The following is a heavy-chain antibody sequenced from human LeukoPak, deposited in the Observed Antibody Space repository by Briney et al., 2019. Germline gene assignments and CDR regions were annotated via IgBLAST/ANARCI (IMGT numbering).Heavy chain of an antibody. Sequence: GGPLRLSCVVSGFTVSTNFMSWVRQAPGERLEWVSVIYSGGSTYYADSVKGRFTISRDNSKNTLYLQVNSLRAEDTAVYYCARTRVDTTTFDYFDYWGQGTLVTVSS. J-gene: IGHJ4*02. V-gene: IGHV3-53*01. D-gene: IGHD4-11*01. CDR2: IYSGGST. CDR3: ARTRVDTTTFDYFDY. CDR1: GFTVSTNF.